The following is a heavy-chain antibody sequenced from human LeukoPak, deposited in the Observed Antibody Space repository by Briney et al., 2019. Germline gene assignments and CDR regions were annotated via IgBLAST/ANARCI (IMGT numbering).Heavy chain of an antibody. V-gene: IGHV3-13*01. Sequence: GGSLRLSCAASGFTFSSYDMHWVRQATGKGLQWVSAIGTAGGTYYPGSVNGRFPISTETAKTSLYLQMNSLRAGDTAVYYCARAAWEPHYYYSYGMDVWGQGTTVTVSS. J-gene: IGHJ6*02. CDR3: ARAAWEPHYYYSYGMDV. D-gene: IGHD1-26*01. CDR1: GFTFSSYD. CDR2: IGTAGGT.